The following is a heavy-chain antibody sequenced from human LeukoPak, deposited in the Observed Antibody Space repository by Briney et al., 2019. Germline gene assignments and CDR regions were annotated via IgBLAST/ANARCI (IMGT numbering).Heavy chain of an antibody. V-gene: IGHV3-7*01. CDR2: IQPDGSEQ. CDR1: GFTFSGNW. CDR3: ARATVGEKRGKRRELLGPFNYYYYYYMDV. J-gene: IGHJ6*03. D-gene: IGHD1-26*01. Sequence: PGGSLRLSCVASGFTFSGNWMSWVRQAPGKGLEWVGNIQPDGSEQYPVDSVKGRFTISRDNARNSLFLQMNSLRVEDTAVYYCARATVGEKRGKRRELLGPFNYYYYYYMDVWGKGTTVTVSS.